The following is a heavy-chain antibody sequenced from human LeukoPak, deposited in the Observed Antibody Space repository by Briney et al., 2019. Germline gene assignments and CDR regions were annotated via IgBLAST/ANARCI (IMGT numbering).Heavy chain of an antibody. V-gene: IGHV4-4*07. Sequence: SETLSLTCTVSGGSINNYYWTWIRQPAGEGLEWRGRIYGSSGNTDYNPSLKGRVTMSLDKSQNQFSLILKSVTAADTAFYYCARVLSAMGANTFDDWGQGTMVTVSS. D-gene: IGHD1-26*01. CDR3: ARVLSAMGANTFDD. J-gene: IGHJ3*01. CDR1: GGSINNYY. CDR2: IYGSSGNT.